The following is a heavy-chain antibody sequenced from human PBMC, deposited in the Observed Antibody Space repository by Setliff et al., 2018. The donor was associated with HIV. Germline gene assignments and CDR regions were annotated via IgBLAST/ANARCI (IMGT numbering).Heavy chain of an antibody. CDR1: GYTFTDYY. CDR2: ISAYNGNT. CDR3: ARDRGAARPVYMDV. V-gene: IGHV1-18*04. D-gene: IGHD6-6*01. J-gene: IGHJ6*03. Sequence: WASVKVSCKASGYTFTDYYIHWVRQAPGQGLEWMGWISAYNGNTNYAQKLEGRVTMTIDTSTSTAYMELRSLRSDDTAVYYCARDRGAARPVYMDVWGKGTTVTVSS.